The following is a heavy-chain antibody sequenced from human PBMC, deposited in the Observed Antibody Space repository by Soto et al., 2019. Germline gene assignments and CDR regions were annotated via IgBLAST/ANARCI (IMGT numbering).Heavy chain of an antibody. V-gene: IGHV4-31*03. J-gene: IGHJ6*02. D-gene: IGHD5-18*01. CDR3: ARDRLMATAGTARHYFGLDV. CDR1: GGSIRSGGYY. CDR2: IYYGGST. Sequence: SETLSLTCTVSGGSIRSGGYYWSWVRQSPRRGLEWIGNIYYGGSTYYNPSLKSRLTISVDTSKNQFSLNLSSVTAADTAVYYCARDRLMATAGTARHYFGLDVWGQGTTVTVSS.